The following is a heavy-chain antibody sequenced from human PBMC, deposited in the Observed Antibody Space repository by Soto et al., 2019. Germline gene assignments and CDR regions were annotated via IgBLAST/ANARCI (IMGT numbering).Heavy chain of an antibody. CDR1: GFTFSSYW. J-gene: IGHJ6*02. V-gene: IGHV3-7*03. Sequence: PGGSLRLSCAASGFTFSSYWMSWVRQAPGKGLEWVANIKQDGSEKYYVDSVKGRFTISRDNAKNSLYLQMNSLRAEDTAVYYCARGVRDFWSGYYVYYYYDMDVWGQGTTVTVSS. D-gene: IGHD3-3*01. CDR2: IKQDGSEK. CDR3: ARGVRDFWSGYYVYYYYDMDV.